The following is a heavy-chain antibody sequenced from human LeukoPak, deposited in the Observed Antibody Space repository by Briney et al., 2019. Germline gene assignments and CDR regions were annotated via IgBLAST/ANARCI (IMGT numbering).Heavy chain of an antibody. J-gene: IGHJ4*02. Sequence: GMSLRLSCAASGFTFSSYGMHWVRQAPGKGLEWVAVISYDGSNKYYADSVKGRFTISRDNSKNTLYLQMNSLRAEDTAVYYCAKDLRALQRGYSYAVNFDYWGQGTLVTVSS. CDR2: ISYDGSNK. V-gene: IGHV3-30*18. CDR1: GFTFSSYG. CDR3: AKDLRALQRGYSYAVNFDY. D-gene: IGHD5-18*01.